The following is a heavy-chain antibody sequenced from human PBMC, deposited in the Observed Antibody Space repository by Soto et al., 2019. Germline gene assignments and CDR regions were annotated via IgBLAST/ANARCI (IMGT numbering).Heavy chain of an antibody. Sequence: QVQLQESGPGLVKPSETLSLTCTVSGGSISSYYWSWIRQPPGKGLEWIGYIYYSGGTNYNPSLKSRGTISVASSKNHFSLKLSSVTAADTAMYYCARRYGGNLDYWGQGTLVTVSS. CDR2: IYYSGGT. D-gene: IGHD1-26*01. V-gene: IGHV4-59*08. J-gene: IGHJ4*02. CDR3: ARRYGGNLDY. CDR1: GGSISSYY.